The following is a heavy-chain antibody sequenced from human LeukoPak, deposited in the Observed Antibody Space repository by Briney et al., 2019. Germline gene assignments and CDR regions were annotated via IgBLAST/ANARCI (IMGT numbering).Heavy chain of an antibody. CDR3: ARAYDKAYDY. CDR1: GFTFSDYY. D-gene: IGHD2-21*01. Sequence: KSGGSLRLSCAASGFTFSDYYMSWIRQAPGKGLEWVSYISSSGSTIYYADSVKGRFTISRDNAKNSPYLQMNSLRAEDSAIYRCARAYDKAYDYWGQGTLVTVSS. J-gene: IGHJ4*02. CDR2: ISSSGSTI. V-gene: IGHV3-11*01.